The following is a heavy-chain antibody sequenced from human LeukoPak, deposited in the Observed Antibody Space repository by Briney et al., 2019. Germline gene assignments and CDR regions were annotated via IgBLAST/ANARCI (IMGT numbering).Heavy chain of an antibody. D-gene: IGHD3-10*01. CDR3: ASGITMVRGVIDY. CDR2: IYHSGST. Sequence: PSGTLSLTCAVSGGSISSSNWWSWVRQPPGKGLEWIGEIYHSGSTNYDPSLKSRVTISVDKSKNQFSLKLSSVTAADTAVYYCASGITMVRGVIDYWGQGTLVTVSS. J-gene: IGHJ4*02. V-gene: IGHV4-4*02. CDR1: GGSISSSNW.